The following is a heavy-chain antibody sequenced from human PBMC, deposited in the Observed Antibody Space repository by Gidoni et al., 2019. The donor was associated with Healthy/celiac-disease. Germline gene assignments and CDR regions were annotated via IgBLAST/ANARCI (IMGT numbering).Heavy chain of an antibody. CDR2: IFYSGST. D-gene: IGHD1-1*01. J-gene: IGHJ2*01. CDR3: TRAGDPHWYFDL. Sequence: QVQLQESGPGLVKPSETLSLTCTVSGRPVSSGSYHWRWIRQPPGKGLEWIGYIFYSGSTNYNPSLKSRVSISVDTSKSHFSLRLSSVTAADTAVYYCTRAGDPHWYFDLWGRGTLVTVSS. CDR1: GRPVSSGSYH. V-gene: IGHV4-61*03.